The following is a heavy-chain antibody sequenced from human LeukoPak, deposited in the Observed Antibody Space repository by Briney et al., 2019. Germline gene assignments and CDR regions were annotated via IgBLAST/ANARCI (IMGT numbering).Heavy chain of an antibody. V-gene: IGHV4-59*01. CDR2: IYYSGST. J-gene: IGHJ4*02. Sequence: PSETLSLTCTVSGGSISSYYWSWIGQPPGKGLEWSGYIYYSGSTNYNPSLKSRVTISVDTSKNQFSLKLSSVNAADTAVYYCARMSCSSTSCYVDYWGPGTLVTVSS. D-gene: IGHD2-2*01. CDR3: ARMSCSSTSCYVDY. CDR1: GGSISSYY.